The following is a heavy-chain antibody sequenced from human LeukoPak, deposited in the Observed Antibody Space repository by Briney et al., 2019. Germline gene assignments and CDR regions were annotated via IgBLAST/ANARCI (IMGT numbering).Heavy chain of an antibody. CDR2: IYYSGST. CDR1: GGSISSGAYY. CDR3: ARLTRYCTNGVCWDLIDY. Sequence: SETLSLTCTVSGGSISSGAYYWSWIRQHPGKGLEWIGYIYYSGSTNYNPSLKSRVTISVDTSKNQFSLKLSSVTAADTAVYYCARLTRYCTNGVCWDLIDYWGQGTLVTVSS. D-gene: IGHD2-8*01. J-gene: IGHJ4*02. V-gene: IGHV4-61*08.